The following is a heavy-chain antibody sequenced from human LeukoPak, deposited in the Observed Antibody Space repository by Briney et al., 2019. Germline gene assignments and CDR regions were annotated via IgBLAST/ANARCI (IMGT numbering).Heavy chain of an antibody. V-gene: IGHV3-30*01. Sequence: GSLRLSCAVSGFTFSSYAMHWVRQAPGKGLEWVAVISYDGSNKYYADSVKGRFTISRDNSKNTLYLQMNSLRAEDTAVYYCARGLYYYDSSGHDAFDIWGQGTMVTVSS. CDR2: ISYDGSNK. CDR1: GFTFSSYA. J-gene: IGHJ3*02. D-gene: IGHD3-22*01. CDR3: ARGLYYYDSSGHDAFDI.